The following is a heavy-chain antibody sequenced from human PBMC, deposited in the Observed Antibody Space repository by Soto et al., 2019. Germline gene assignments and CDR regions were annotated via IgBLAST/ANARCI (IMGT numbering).Heavy chain of an antibody. CDR1: GYTFTSYY. CDR2: INPNDGGT. Sequence: ASVKVSCKASGYTFTSYYMHWVRQAPGQGLEWMGIINPNDGGTNYAQKFQGRVTMTRDTSTGTVYMELSGLRSEDTALYYCARGSGSGSYCEHWGQGTLVTVSS. J-gene: IGHJ4*02. CDR3: ARGSGSGSYCEH. V-gene: IGHV1-46*01. D-gene: IGHD3-10*01.